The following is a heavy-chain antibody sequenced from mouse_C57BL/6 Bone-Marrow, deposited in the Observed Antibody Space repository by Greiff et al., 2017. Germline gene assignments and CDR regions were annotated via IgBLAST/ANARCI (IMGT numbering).Heavy chain of an antibody. V-gene: IGHV2-2*01. CDR1: GFSLTSYG. CDR3: GVGGAMDY. Sequence: VKLQESGPGLVQPSQRLSITCTVSGFSLTSYGVHWVRQSPGKGLEWLGVIWSGGSTDYNAAFISRLSISKDNSKSQVFFKMNSLQADDTAIYYWGVGGAMDYWGQGTSVTVSS. CDR2: IWSGGST. J-gene: IGHJ4*01.